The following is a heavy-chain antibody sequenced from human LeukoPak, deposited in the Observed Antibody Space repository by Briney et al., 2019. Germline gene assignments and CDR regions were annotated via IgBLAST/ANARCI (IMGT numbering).Heavy chain of an antibody. D-gene: IGHD2-15*01. J-gene: IGHJ4*02. V-gene: IGHV3-30*18. CDR1: GFTFSSYG. Sequence: GRSLRLSCAASGFTFSSYGMHWVRQAPGKGLEWVAVISYDGSNKYYADSVKGRFTISRDNSKNTLYLQMNSLRAEDTAVYYCAKAPEPYCSGGSCYVDYRGQGTLVTVSS. CDR2: ISYDGSNK. CDR3: AKAPEPYCSGGSCYVDY.